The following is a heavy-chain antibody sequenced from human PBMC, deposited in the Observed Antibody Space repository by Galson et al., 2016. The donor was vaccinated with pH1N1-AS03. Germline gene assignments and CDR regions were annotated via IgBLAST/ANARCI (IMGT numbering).Heavy chain of an antibody. J-gene: IGHJ4*02. Sequence: CAISGDSVSGSRGVAWNWIRQSPSRGLEWLGRTFYWSKWSNDYAESVKSRITIDPDTSNNQFSLHLNSVTPEDTCIYFCARGKNAGFDYWGQGTPVTVSS. V-gene: IGHV6-1*01. CDR1: GDSVSGSRGVA. CDR2: TFYWSKWSN. CDR3: ARGKNAGFDY.